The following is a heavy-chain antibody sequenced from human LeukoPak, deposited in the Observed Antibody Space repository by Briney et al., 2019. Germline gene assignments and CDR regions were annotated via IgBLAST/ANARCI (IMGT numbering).Heavy chain of an antibody. CDR2: IYYSGST. Sequence: PSETLSLTCTVSGGSISSYYWSWIRQPPGKGLEWIGYIYYSGSTNYNPSLKSRVTISVDTSTNQFSLKLSSVTAADTAVYYWARYYYDSSGYYDNWGQGTLVTVSS. CDR3: ARYYYDSSGYYDN. J-gene: IGHJ4*02. V-gene: IGHV4-59*08. D-gene: IGHD3-22*01. CDR1: GGSISSYY.